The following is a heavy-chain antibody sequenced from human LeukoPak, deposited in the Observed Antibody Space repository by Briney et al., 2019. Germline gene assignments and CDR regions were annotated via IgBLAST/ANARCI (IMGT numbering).Heavy chain of an antibody. J-gene: IGHJ5*02. D-gene: IGHD5-24*01. CDR3: ACTELPINWFDP. CDR1: GFTFSSYA. CDR2: ISGSGGST. Sequence: PGGSLRLSCAASGFTFSSYAMSWVRQAPGKGLEWASAISGSGGSTYYADSVKGRFTISRDNSKNTLYLQMNSLRAEDTAVYYCACTELPINWFDPWGQGTLVTVSS. V-gene: IGHV3-23*01.